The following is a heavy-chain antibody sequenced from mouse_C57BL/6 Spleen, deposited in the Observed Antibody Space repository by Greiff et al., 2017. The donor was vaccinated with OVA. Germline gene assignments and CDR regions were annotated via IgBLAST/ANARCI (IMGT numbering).Heavy chain of an antibody. J-gene: IGHJ4*01. CDR3: ARLGGNSYYAMDY. CDR2: ISSGGSYT. Sequence: EVKLMESGGDLVKPGGSLTLSCAASGFTFSSYGMSWVRQTPDKRLEWVATISSGGSYTYYPDSVKGRFTISRDNAKNTLYLQMSSLKSEDTAMYYCARLGGNSYYAMDYWGQGTSVTVSS. D-gene: IGHD2-1*01. V-gene: IGHV5-6*01. CDR1: GFTFSSYG.